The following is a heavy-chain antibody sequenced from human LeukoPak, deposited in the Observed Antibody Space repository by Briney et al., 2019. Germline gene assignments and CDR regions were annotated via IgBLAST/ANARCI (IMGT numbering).Heavy chain of an antibody. CDR1: GFTFSSYW. J-gene: IGHJ4*02. CDR3: ARESSLQLILFDY. D-gene: IGHD6-6*01. V-gene: IGHV3-7*01. CDR2: IKQDGSEK. Sequence: PGWSLRLSCAASGFTFSSYWMSWVRQAPGKGLEWVANIKQDGSEKYYVDSVKGRFTISRDNAKNSLYLQMNSLRAEDTAVYYCARESSLQLILFDYWGQGTLVTVSS.